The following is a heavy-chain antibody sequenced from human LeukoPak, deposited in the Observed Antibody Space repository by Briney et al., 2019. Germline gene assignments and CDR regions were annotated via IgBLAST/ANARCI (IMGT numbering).Heavy chain of an antibody. CDR1: GGSISSSSYY. CDR2: IYYSGST. Sequence: PSETLSLTCTVSGGSISSSSYYWGWIRQPPGKGLEWIGSIYYSGSTYYNPSLKSRVTISVDTSKNQFSLKLSSVTAADTAVYYCARSPSNNWFDPWGQGTLVTVSS. CDR3: ARSPSNNWFDP. V-gene: IGHV4-39*01. J-gene: IGHJ5*02.